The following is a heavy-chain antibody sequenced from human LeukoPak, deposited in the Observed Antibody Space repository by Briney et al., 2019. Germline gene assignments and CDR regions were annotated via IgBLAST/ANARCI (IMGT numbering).Heavy chain of an antibody. D-gene: IGHD1-26*01. V-gene: IGHV6-1*01. Sequence: SQTLSLTCATYGDSVSSNSAAWNWIRQSPSRGLEWLGRTYYRSKWSNNYAISVKRRISINPDTSKNQFSLQLNSVTPEDTAIYYCARIVDGAPDYWGQGTLVTVSS. CDR2: TYYRSKWSN. CDR1: GDSVSSNSAA. CDR3: ARIVDGAPDY. J-gene: IGHJ4*02.